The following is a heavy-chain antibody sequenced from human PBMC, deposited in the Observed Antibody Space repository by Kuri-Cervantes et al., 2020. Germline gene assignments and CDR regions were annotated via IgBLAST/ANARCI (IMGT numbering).Heavy chain of an antibody. V-gene: IGHV3-23*01. D-gene: IGHD6-19*01. J-gene: IGHJ4*02. CDR3: AKDGHSGWAYYFDY. CDR2: INDSGDRT. CDR1: GFTFSTFG. Sequence: GESLKISCAASGFTFSTFGIHWVRQAPGKGLEWVSGINDSGDRTHYADSVKGRFTISRDNSKNTLYLQMNSLRAEDTALYYCAKDGHSGWAYYFDYWGQGTLVTDSS.